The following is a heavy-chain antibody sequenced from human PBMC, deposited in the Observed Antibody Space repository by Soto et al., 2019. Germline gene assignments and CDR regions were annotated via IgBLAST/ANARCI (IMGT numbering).Heavy chain of an antibody. J-gene: IGHJ4*02. CDR1: GYSFTSYW. Sequence: GEALKISCKGSGYSFTSYWIGWVRQMPGKGPELMGIIYPGDSDTRYSPSFQGKVTISADKSIITAYLQWSSLKASDTAMYYCARSAHCGGDCYPSTPLGXWGQGTLVT. CDR3: ARSAHCGGDCYPSTPLGX. D-gene: IGHD2-21*02. V-gene: IGHV5-51*01. CDR2: IYPGDSDT.